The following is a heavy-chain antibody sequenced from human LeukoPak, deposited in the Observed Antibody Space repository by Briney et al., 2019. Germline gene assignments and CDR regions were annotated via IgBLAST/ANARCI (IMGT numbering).Heavy chain of an antibody. J-gene: IGHJ4*02. D-gene: IGHD2-2*01. CDR2: IYYSGST. Sequence: SETLSLTCTVFGGSIISSSHYWGWIRQPPGKGLECIGSIYYSGSTYYNPSLKSRVTISVDKSKNQFSLKLSSVTAADTAVYYCARLVAYCSSTSCYGGFIDYWGQGTLVTVSS. CDR3: ARLVAYCSSTSCYGGFIDY. V-gene: IGHV4-39*01. CDR1: GGSIISSSHY.